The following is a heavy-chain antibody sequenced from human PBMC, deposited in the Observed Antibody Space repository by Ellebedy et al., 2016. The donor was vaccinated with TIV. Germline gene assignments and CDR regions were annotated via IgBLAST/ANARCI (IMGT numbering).Heavy chain of an antibody. CDR1: GFTFSSYS. D-gene: IGHD2-2*01. J-gene: IGHJ4*02. CDR3: ARDTGYCSSASCYPYYFDY. CDR2: ISSSSSTI. V-gene: IGHV3-48*01. Sequence: GESLKISCAASGFTFSSYSMNWVRQAPGKGLEWVSYISSSSSTIYYADSVKGRFTISRDNAKNSLYQQMNSLRAEDTAVYYCARDTGYCSSASCYPYYFDYWGQGTLVTVSS.